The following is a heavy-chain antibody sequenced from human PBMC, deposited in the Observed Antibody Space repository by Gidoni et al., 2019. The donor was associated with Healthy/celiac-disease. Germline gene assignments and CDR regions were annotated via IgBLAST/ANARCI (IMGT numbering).Heavy chain of an antibody. J-gene: IGHJ6*02. Sequence: QVQLQESGPGLVKPSETLSLTCTASGGSISSYYWSWIRQPPGKGLEWIGYIYYSGSTNYNPTLKSRVTISVDTSKNQFSLKLSSVTAADTAVYYCARGLDGGTYYYYYGMDVWGQGTTVTVSS. CDR1: GGSISSYY. CDR2: IYYSGST. CDR3: ARGLDGGTYYYYYGMDV. V-gene: IGHV4-59*01. D-gene: IGHD4-17*01.